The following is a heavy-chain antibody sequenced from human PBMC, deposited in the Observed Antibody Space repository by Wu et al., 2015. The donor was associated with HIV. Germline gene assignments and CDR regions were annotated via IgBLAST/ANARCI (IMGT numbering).Heavy chain of an antibody. Sequence: QVQLVQSGAEVTEPGASVMVSCKASQYTFINYDVHWVRQAAGQGLEWMGWMNPNSGNTGYRQRFQGRVTMTRDNSITTAYMELRGLRSEDTAIYYCAVLYDVEGDKAILDHWGRGNEWSPSPQ. CDR3: AVLYDVEGDKAILDH. J-gene: IGHJ4*03. V-gene: IGHV1-8*01. D-gene: IGHD3-16*01. CDR2: MNPNSGNT. CDR1: QYTFINYD.